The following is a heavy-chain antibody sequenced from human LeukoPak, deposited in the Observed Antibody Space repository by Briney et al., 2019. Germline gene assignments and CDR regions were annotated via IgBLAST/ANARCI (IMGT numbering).Heavy chain of an antibody. CDR1: GGSFSGYY. CDR3: AGWGIAEYDY. CDR2: INHSGST. D-gene: IGHD6-13*01. J-gene: IGHJ4*02. V-gene: IGHV4-34*01. Sequence: SETLSLTCAVYGGSFSGYYWSWLRQPPGKGLEWIGEINHSGSTNYNPSLKSRVTISVDTSKNQFSLKLSSVTAADTAGYYWAGWGIAEYDYWGQGALVTVSS.